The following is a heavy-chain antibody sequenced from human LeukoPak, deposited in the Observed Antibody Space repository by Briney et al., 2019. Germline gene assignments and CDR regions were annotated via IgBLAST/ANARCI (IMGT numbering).Heavy chain of an antibody. CDR3: ARRGYSYGIDY. CDR1: GGSISSYY. Sequence: SSETLSLTCTVSGGSISSYYWSWIRQPPGKGLEWIGYIYYSGSTNYNPSLKSRVTISVDTSKNQFSLKLSSVTAADTAVYYCARRGYSYGIDYWGQGTLVTVSS. CDR2: IYYSGST. J-gene: IGHJ4*02. D-gene: IGHD5-18*01. V-gene: IGHV4-59*08.